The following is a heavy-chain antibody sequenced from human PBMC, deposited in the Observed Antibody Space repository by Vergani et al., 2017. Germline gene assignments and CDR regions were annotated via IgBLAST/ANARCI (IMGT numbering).Heavy chain of an antibody. D-gene: IGHD5-18*01. J-gene: IGHJ6*03. CDR3: AKTLVDTAPDYYYYYMDV. CDR1: GFTFSSYG. Sequence: QVQLVESGGGVVQPGRSLRLSCAASGFTFSSYGMHWVRQAPGKGLEWVAVISYDGSNKYYADSVKGRFTISRDNSKNRLYLQMNSLRAEDTAVYYCAKTLVDTAPDYYYYYMDVWGKGTTVTVSS. V-gene: IGHV3-30*18. CDR2: ISYDGSNK.